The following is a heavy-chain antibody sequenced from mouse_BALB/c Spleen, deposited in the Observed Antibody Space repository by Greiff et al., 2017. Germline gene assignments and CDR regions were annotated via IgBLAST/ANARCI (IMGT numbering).Heavy chain of an antibody. CDR3: ARLRDAMDY. J-gene: IGHJ4*01. CDR1: GFTFSSFG. V-gene: IGHV5-17*02. CDR2: ISSGSSTI. D-gene: IGHD1-1*01. Sequence: EVKLVESGGGLVQPGGSRKLSCAASGFTFSSFGMHWVRQAPEKGLEWVAYISSGSSTIYYADTVKGRFTISRDNPKNTLFLQMTSLRSEDTAMYYCARLRDAMDYWGQGTSVTVSS.